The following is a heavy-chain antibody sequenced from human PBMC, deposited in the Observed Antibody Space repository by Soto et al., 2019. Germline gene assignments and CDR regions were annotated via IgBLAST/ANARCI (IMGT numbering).Heavy chain of an antibody. CDR3: TRVVYSGWYPTPFDY. D-gene: IGHD6-19*01. J-gene: IGHJ4*02. CDR2: IRSKAYGGTT. V-gene: IGHV3-49*03. CDR1: GFTFGDYA. Sequence: GGSLRLSCTASGFTFGDYAMSWFRQAPGKGLEWVGFIRSKAYGGTTEYAASVKGRFTISRDDSKSIAYLQMNSLKTEDTAVYYCTRVVYSGWYPTPFDYWGQGTLVTVS.